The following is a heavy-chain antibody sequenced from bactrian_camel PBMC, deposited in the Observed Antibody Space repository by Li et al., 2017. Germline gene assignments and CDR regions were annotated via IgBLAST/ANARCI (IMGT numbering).Heavy chain of an antibody. CDR1: GDTASTYC. J-gene: IGHJ6*01. Sequence: QVQLVESGGGLVQPGGSLVLSCAASGDTASTYCMGWFRQAPGKSREGVASIDNTGSTTYADSVKGRFTISKDNAKNTLYLQMNSLKPEDTAMYYCAAHSWAGCASGSWRQTAFGYWGQGTQVTVS. D-gene: IGHD3*01. CDR3: AAHSWAGCASGSWRQTAFGY. V-gene: IGHV3S53*01. CDR2: IDNTGST.